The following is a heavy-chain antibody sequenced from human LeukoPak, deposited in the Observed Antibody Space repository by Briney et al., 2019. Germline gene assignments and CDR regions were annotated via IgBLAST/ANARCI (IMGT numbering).Heavy chain of an antibody. CDR2: IYTSGST. Sequence: SETLSLTCTVSGGSISSYYWSWIRQPAGKGLEWIGRIYTSGSTNYNPSLKSRFTISVDTSKNQFYLKVKSVTADTAVYYCGREGVIGVAGTSFDPWGQGTLVTVSS. CDR1: GGSISSYY. V-gene: IGHV4-4*07. CDR3: GREGVIGVAGTSFDP. D-gene: IGHD6-19*01. J-gene: IGHJ5*02.